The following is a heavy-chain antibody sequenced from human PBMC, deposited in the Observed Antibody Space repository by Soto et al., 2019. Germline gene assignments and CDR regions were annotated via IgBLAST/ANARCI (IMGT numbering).Heavy chain of an antibody. Sequence: GGSLRLSCAASGFTFSSYAMSWVRQAPGKGLEWVSAISGSGGSTYYADSVKGRFTISRDNSKNTLYLQMNSLRAEDTAVYYCAKVFRRRAAIGISYYYMDVWGKGTTVTVSS. D-gene: IGHD2-2*01. CDR2: ISGSGGST. V-gene: IGHV3-23*01. CDR1: GFTFSSYA. J-gene: IGHJ6*03. CDR3: AKVFRRRAAIGISYYYMDV.